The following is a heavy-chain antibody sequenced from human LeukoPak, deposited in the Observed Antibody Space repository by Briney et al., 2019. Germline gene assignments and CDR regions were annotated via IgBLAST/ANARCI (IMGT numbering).Heavy chain of an antibody. CDR2: ISSSSSYI. CDR3: ARGIAVAGKDY. Sequence: PGGSLRLSCAASGFTFSSYSMNWVRQAPGKGLEWVSSISSSSSYIYYADPVKGRFTISRDNAKNSLYLQMNSLRAEDTAVYYCARGIAVAGKDYWGQGTLVTVSS. CDR1: GFTFSSYS. D-gene: IGHD6-19*01. J-gene: IGHJ4*02. V-gene: IGHV3-21*01.